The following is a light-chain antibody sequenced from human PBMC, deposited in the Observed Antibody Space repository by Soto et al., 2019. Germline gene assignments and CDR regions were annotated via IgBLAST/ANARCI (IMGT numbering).Light chain of an antibody. V-gene: IGKV1-5*01. CDR3: QQYKSHPVT. CDR1: QTISRL. CDR2: DAS. Sequence: DIQMTQSPSTLSASVGDRVTITCRASQTISRLLAWYQQKPGKAPKLLIYDASSLESGVPSRFSGSGSGTEFTLTISSLQPDDFATYYCQQYKSHPVTFGQGTKVEIK. J-gene: IGKJ1*01.